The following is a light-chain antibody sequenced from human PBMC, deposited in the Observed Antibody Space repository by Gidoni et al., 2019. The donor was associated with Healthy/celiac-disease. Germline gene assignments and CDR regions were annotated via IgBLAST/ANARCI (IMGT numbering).Light chain of an antibody. CDR1: QGSSSY. CDR2: AAS. Sequence: IPLTQSPSSFSASPGDRVTIPCRASQGSSSYLAWYQQKPGKAPKLLIYAASTLQSGVPERFSGSGSGTDFTLTISRLQSEDFATYYCQQYDSYPRTFAQXTKVEIK. V-gene: IGKV1-8*01. CDR3: QQYDSYPRT. J-gene: IGKJ1*01.